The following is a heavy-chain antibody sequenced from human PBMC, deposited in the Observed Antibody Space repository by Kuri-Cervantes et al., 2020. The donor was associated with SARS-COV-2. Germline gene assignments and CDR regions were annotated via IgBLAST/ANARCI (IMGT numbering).Heavy chain of an antibody. Sequence: SETLSLTCTVSGGSISSSSYYWSWIRQPAGKGLEWIGRIYTSGSTNYNPSLKSRVTISVDTSKNQFSLKLSSVTAADTAVYYCARPGGFLDVWGKGTTVTVSS. V-gene: IGHV4-61*02. CDR3: ARPGGFLDV. CDR2: IYTSGST. CDR1: GGSISSSSYY. D-gene: IGHD4-23*01. J-gene: IGHJ6*04.